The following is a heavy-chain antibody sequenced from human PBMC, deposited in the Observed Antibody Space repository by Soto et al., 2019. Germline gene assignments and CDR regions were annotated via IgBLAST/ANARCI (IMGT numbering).Heavy chain of an antibody. Sequence: QVQLQESGPGLVKPSGTLSLTCAVSGGSISSSNWWSWVRQPPGKGLEWIGEIYHSGSTNYNPSLKGRVTISVDKSKNQFSLKLSSVTAADTAVYYCARADYYDSSGPPNWYFDRWGRGTLVTVSS. CDR3: ARADYYDSSGPPNWYFDR. J-gene: IGHJ2*01. D-gene: IGHD3-22*01. V-gene: IGHV4-4*02. CDR1: GGSISSSNW. CDR2: IYHSGST.